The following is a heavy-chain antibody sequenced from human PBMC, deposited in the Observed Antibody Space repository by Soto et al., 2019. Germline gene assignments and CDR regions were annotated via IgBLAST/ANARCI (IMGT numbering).Heavy chain of an antibody. CDR3: ARSVAVPGAHIDY. V-gene: IGHV4-59*01. J-gene: IGHJ4*02. D-gene: IGHD6-19*01. CDR2: FYYTGIT. CDR1: GGSISGSY. Sequence: SETLSLTCSVSGGSISGSYWSWIRQSPGKGLEWLVYFYYTGITNYSPSLRSRVSISVDTSKNEFSLRLSSVTAADTAVYFCARSVAVPGAHIDYWGQGTQVTVSS.